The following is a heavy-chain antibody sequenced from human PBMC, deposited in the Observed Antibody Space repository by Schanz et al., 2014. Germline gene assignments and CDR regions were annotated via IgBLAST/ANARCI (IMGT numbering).Heavy chain of an antibody. CDR3: ARENTAVAGMPRVMDV. CDR1: GYSFSDYF. V-gene: IGHV1-2*02. CDR2: INPDSGGT. Sequence: QVQLVQSGAEVKKPGASVKVSCKTSGYSFSDYFIHWVRQAPGQGLEWMGWINPDSGGTNYAQKFQGRVTMTRDMSINTAYMELSRLRSDDTAVFFCARENTAVAGMPRVMDVWGQGTTVTVTS. J-gene: IGHJ6*02. D-gene: IGHD6-19*01.